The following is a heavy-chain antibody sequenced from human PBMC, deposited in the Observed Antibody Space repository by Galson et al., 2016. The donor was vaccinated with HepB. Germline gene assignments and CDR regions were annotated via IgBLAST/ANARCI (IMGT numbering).Heavy chain of an antibody. CDR1: GFTVTGNY. CDR3: AAAGAGDDWAFVF. Sequence: SLRLSCAASGFTVTGNYVAWVRQAPGKGLEWVSVLYSGGPTYYAASVRGRFTIPRDSSRNTPHLQMNSLRAEDTAVYYCAAAGAGDDWAFVFWGQGTLVTVSS. D-gene: IGHD2-21*02. J-gene: IGHJ4*02. V-gene: IGHV3-53*01. CDR2: LYSGGPT.